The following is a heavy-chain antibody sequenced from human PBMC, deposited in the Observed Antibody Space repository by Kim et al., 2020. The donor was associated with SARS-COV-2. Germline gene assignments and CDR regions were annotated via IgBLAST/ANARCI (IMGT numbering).Heavy chain of an antibody. CDR1: GLRSSDFS. Sequence: GGSLRLSCAASGLRSSDFSWNWIRQAPGKGLEWISYISVSGKFIYYADSVKGRFIISRDNTEESVLLEMTGLRPDDTGVYYCARGEITVPESDYYGMDVWGQGTAVTVS. CDR2: ISVSGKFI. D-gene: IGHD6-19*01. CDR3: ARGEITVPESDYYGMDV. J-gene: IGHJ6*02. V-gene: IGHV3-11*01.